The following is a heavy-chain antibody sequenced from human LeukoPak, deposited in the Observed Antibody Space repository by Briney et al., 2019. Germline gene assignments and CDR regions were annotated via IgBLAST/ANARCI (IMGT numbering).Heavy chain of an antibody. J-gene: IGHJ6*03. CDR2: IIPIFGTA. CDR3: ARRIAAAGTYYMDV. V-gene: IGHV1-69*13. D-gene: IGHD6-13*01. CDR1: GGTFSGYA. Sequence: ASVKVSCKASGGTFSGYAISWVRQAPGQGLEWMGGIIPIFGTANYAQKFQGRVTITADESTSTAYMELSSLRSEDTAVYYCARRIAAAGTYYMDVWGKGTTVTISS.